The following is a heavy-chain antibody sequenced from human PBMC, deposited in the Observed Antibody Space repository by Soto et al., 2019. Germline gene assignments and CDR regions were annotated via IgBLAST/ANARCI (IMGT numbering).Heavy chain of an antibody. CDR2: IACCGGST. Sequence: EVQLLESGGGLVQPGGSLRLSCAASGFPFRDYAMSWVRQAPGKGLEWVSVIACCGGSTYSADFVRGRFTISRDSSKNTLYLQINNLRAEDTAIYYCAKEQFSTSTYYHYAMDVWGQGTTVTVSS. CDR3: AKEQFSTSTYYHYAMDV. V-gene: IGHV3-23*01. CDR1: GFPFRDYA. J-gene: IGHJ6*02. D-gene: IGHD6-6*01.